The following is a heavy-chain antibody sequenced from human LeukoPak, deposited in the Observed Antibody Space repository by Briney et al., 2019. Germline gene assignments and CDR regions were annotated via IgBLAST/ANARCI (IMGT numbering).Heavy chain of an antibody. D-gene: IGHD5-12*01. J-gene: IGHJ4*02. V-gene: IGHV3-23*01. Sequence: GGPLRFSFAALGFTFSINGWTWSPKAPGKGWEWVSGFIGDAGRPYYPDSVKGRSTISRDNSKNTLYLQMNSLRPEDTAVYYCAKVNKVGYDSFDYWGQGTLVTVSS. CDR2: FIGDAGRP. CDR1: GFTFSING. CDR3: AKVNKVGYDSFDY.